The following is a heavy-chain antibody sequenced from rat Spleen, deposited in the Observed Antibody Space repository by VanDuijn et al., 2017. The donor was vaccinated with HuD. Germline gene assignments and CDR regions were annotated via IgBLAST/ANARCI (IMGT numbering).Heavy chain of an antibody. J-gene: IGHJ2*01. CDR3: ARPRGYDGYYGD. V-gene: IGHV5-31*01. CDR2: ITNNGGNV. Sequence: EVQLVESGGGLVQPGRSLKLSCVASGFTFSKYWMNWIRQAPGKGLEWVASITNNGGNVYYPDSVKGRFTISRDNAQNTLYLQMNSLRSEDTATYYCARPRGYDGYYGDWGQGVMVTVSS. D-gene: IGHD1-12*03. CDR1: GFTFSKYW.